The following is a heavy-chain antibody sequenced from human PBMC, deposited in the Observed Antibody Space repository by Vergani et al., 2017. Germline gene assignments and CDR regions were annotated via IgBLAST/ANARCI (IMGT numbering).Heavy chain of an antibody. D-gene: IGHD4-17*01. V-gene: IGHV5-51*01. J-gene: IGHJ4*02. CDR3: ARPMTTVTTPFDY. CDR2: IYPGDSDT. Sequence: EVQLVQSGAEVKEPGESLKISCKGSGYSFSSYWIGWVRQMPGKGLELMGIIYPGDSDTRYSPSFQGQVTISADKSISTAYLQWSSLKASDTAMYYCARPMTTVTTPFDYWGQGTLVTVSS. CDR1: GYSFSSYW.